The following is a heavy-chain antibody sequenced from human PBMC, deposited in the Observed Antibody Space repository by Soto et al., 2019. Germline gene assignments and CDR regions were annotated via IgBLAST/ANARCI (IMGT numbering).Heavy chain of an antibody. CDR2: ISYDGSNK. V-gene: IGHV3-30-3*01. CDR1: GFPFSRYA. CDR3: ARVWEDCSGGSCGSIVDP. D-gene: IGHD2-15*01. Sequence: QVQLVESGGGVVQPGRSLRLSCAASGFPFSRYAIHWVRQAPGKGLEWVAVISYDGSNKYYADSVKGRFTISRDNSKSTLNLERNNLRAEDTTVYYWARVWEDCSGGSCGSIVDPCVQGTLVTVST. J-gene: IGHJ5*02.